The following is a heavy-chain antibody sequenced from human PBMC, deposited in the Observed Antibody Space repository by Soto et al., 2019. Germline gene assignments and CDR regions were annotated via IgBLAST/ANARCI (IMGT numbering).Heavy chain of an antibody. V-gene: IGHV4-34*01. CDR1: GGSFSAYY. CDR3: ASYGPGTYYNGYYFDY. D-gene: IGHD3-10*01. J-gene: IGHJ4*02. Sequence: SETLSLTCDVYGGSFSAYYWTWIRQSPGKGLEWIGEIHHSGITNYNPSLKSRVTISVDTSKNQFSLDLRSVTAADTAVYYCASYGPGTYYNGYYFDYWGQGTLVTVS. CDR2: IHHSGIT.